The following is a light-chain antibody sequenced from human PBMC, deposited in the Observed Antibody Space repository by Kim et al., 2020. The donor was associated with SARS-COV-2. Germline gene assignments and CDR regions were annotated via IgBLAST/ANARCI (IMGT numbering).Light chain of an antibody. CDR2: SKN. V-gene: IGLV3-19*01. CDR3: NSRDRSGDV. CDR1: SLRSYY. Sequence: SVALGQKVRITCEGDSLRSYYASWYQQKTGQARVLVFYSKNNRTSGNPGRFSGSSSGNTASLTITGGKAKDEAEYYCNSRDRSGDVFGGGTQLTVL. J-gene: IGLJ7*01.